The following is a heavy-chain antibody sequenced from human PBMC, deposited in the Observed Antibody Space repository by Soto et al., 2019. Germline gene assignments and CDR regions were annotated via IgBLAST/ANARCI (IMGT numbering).Heavy chain of an antibody. Sequence: EVQLVESGGGLVQPGGSLKLSCAASGFTFSGSAMHWVRQASGKGLEWVGRIRSKANSYATAYAASVKGRFTISRDDSKNTAYLQMNSLKTEDTAVYYCTRQGGHYSGSYFNWFDPWGQGTLVTVSS. CDR3: TRQGGHYSGSYFNWFDP. V-gene: IGHV3-73*02. CDR1: GFTFSGSA. D-gene: IGHD1-26*01. CDR2: IRSKANSYAT. J-gene: IGHJ5*02.